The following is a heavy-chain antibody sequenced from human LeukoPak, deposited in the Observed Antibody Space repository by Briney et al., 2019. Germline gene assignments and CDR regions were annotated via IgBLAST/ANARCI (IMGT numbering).Heavy chain of an antibody. CDR1: GFTFSNAW. CDR3: AKYGDYRYYFDY. V-gene: IGHV3-21*01. J-gene: IGHJ4*02. CDR2: ISSSSSYI. D-gene: IGHD4-17*01. Sequence: SGGSPRLSCAASGFTFSNAWMSWVRQAPGKGLEWVSSISSSSSYIYYADSVKGRFTISRDNAKNSLYLQMNSPTTEDTAENYCAKYGDYRYYFDYWGQGTLVTVSS.